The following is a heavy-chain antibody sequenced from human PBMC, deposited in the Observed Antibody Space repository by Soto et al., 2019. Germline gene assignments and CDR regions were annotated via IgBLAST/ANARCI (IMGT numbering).Heavy chain of an antibody. V-gene: IGHV3-21*01. D-gene: IGHD3-22*01. Sequence: GGSLRLSCAASGFTFSSYSMNWVRQAPGKGLEWVSSISSSSSYIYYADSVKGRFTISRDNAKNSLYLQMNSLGAEDTAVYYCAIIPYDSSGYLADYWGQGTLVTVS. J-gene: IGHJ4*02. CDR1: GFTFSSYS. CDR3: AIIPYDSSGYLADY. CDR2: ISSSSSYI.